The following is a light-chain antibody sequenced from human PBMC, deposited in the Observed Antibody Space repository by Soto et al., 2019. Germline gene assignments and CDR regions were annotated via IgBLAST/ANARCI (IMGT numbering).Light chain of an antibody. CDR1: ETITTS. CDR3: QQYEAVVT. J-gene: IGKJ1*01. Sequence: DIQMTQSPSTLSASVGDGVTITCRASETITTSLAWYQQQPGTAPKVLIYDASTLESGVPSRFSGSGSGTDFTLTISRLEPEDVAVYYCQQYEAVVTFGQGTKVDI. CDR2: DAS. V-gene: IGKV1-5*01.